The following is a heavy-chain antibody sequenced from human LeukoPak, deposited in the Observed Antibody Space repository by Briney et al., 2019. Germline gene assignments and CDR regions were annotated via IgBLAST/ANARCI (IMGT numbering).Heavy chain of an antibody. D-gene: IGHD3-3*01. J-gene: IGHJ3*02. CDR1: GGSFSDYY. V-gene: IGHV4-34*01. CDR3: ARGGLRFSEQTTHGLDI. Sequence: PSETLSLSCAVYGGSFSDYYWSWIRQPPGKGLEWIGEINHSGDTNYSPSLKSRVTTSVDTSKSQFSLKLTSVTAADTAVYYCARGGLRFSEQTTHGLDIWGQGTMVTVSS. CDR2: INHSGDT.